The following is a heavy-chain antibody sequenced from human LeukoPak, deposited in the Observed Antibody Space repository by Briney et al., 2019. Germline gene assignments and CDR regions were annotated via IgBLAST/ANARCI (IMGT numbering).Heavy chain of an antibody. D-gene: IGHD1-26*01. Sequence: GGSLRLSCAASGFTFNTYGMSWVRQAPGKGLEWVANIKQDGSEKYYVDSVKGRFTISRDNAKKSLYLHMNSLRAEDTAVYYCARDRGSYPYYFDDWGQGTLVTVSS. CDR1: GFTFNTYG. CDR2: IKQDGSEK. CDR3: ARDRGSYPYYFDD. V-gene: IGHV3-7*01. J-gene: IGHJ4*02.